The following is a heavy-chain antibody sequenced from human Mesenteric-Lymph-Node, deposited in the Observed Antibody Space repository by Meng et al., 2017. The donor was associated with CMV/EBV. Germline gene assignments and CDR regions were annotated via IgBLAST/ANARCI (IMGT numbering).Heavy chain of an antibody. V-gene: IGHV1-69*04. CDR2: IIPIIGIA. Sequence: KASGGNFSSYAISWVRQAPGQGLEWMGRIIPIIGIANYAQKFQGRVTITADKSTSTAYMELSSLRSEDTAVYYCARGIGSSNYYFDYWGQGTLVTVSS. CDR3: ARGIGSSNYYFDY. D-gene: IGHD6-6*01. J-gene: IGHJ4*02. CDR1: GGNFSSYA.